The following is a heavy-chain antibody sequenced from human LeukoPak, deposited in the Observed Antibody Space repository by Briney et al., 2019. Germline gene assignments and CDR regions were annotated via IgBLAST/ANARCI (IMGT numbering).Heavy chain of an antibody. CDR1: GYIFTSYW. D-gene: IGHD4-23*01. CDR2: IYPGDSDT. Sequence: GESLKISCKGSGYIFTSYWIGWVRQMPGKGQEWMGIIYPGDSDTRYSPSFQGQVTISADKSITTAYLQWSRVQASDTAMYYCARVADFGGYLGYWGQGTLVTVSS. J-gene: IGHJ4*02. V-gene: IGHV5-51*01. CDR3: ARVADFGGYLGY.